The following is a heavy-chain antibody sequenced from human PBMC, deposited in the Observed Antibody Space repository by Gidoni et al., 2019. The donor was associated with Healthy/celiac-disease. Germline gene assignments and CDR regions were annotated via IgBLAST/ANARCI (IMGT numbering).Heavy chain of an antibody. D-gene: IGHD3-16*01. CDR3: ARGRGHLGWFDP. CDR2: INHSVST. Sequence: QVQLQQWGAGLLKPSETLSLTCAAYGGSFSGYYWSWIRQPPGKGLEWIGEINHSVSTNYNPSLKSRVTISADTSKNQFSLKLSSVTAADTAVYYCARGRGHLGWFDPWGQGTLVTVSS. CDR1: GGSFSGYY. J-gene: IGHJ5*02. V-gene: IGHV4-34*01.